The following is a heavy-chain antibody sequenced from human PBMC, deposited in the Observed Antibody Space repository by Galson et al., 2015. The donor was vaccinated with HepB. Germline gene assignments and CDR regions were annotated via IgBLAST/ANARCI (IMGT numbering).Heavy chain of an antibody. J-gene: IGHJ4*02. CDR1: GFTFSDYY. Sequence: SLRLSCAASGFTFSDYYMSWIRQAPGKGLEWISYISSSTTYTNYADSVKGRFTISRDNAKSSLYLQMNSLRAEDAAVYYCARVADVDYGDHSHFDYWGQGTLVTVSS. V-gene: IGHV3-11*06. CDR3: ARVADVDYGDHSHFDY. CDR2: ISSSTTYT. D-gene: IGHD4-17*01.